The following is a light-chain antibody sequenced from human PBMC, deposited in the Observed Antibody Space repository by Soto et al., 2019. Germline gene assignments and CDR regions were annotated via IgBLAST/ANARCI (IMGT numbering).Light chain of an antibody. J-gene: IGLJ1*01. CDR3: SSYTSSTTRV. CDR2: EVS. CDR1: SSDVGYYNF. Sequence: QSALTQPASVSGSAGQSITISCTGTSSDVGYYNFVSWYQQHPGKAPKLMIYEVSNRPSGVSTRFSGSKSGNTASLTISGLQAEDEADYYCSSYTSSTTRVFGTGTKLTVL. V-gene: IGLV2-14*01.